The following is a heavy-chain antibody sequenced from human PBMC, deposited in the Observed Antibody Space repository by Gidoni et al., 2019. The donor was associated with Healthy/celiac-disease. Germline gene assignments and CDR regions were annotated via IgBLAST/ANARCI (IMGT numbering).Heavy chain of an antibody. CDR2: ISGSGGST. CDR1: GFTFSSYA. V-gene: IGHV3-23*01. D-gene: IGHD3-22*01. CDR3: AKADPRVVITPFFDY. J-gene: IGHJ4*02. Sequence: EVQLLESGGGLVQPGGSLRLSCAASGFTFSSYAMRWVRQAPGKGLGWVSAISGSGGSTYYADSVKGRFTISRDNSKNTLYLKMNSLRAEDTAVYYCAKADPRVVITPFFDYWGQGTLVTVSS.